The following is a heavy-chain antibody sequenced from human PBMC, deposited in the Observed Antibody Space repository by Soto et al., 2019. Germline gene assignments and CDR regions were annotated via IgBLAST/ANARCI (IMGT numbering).Heavy chain of an antibody. D-gene: IGHD3-22*01. V-gene: IGHV3-23*01. J-gene: IGHJ4*02. CDR3: XXXRYLDHDSRGYLFDN. CDR1: GFTFNIYA. CDR2: ISRYGDFT. Sequence: EVQLLESGGDLIQPGGSLRLSCAASGFTFNIYAMTWVRQAPGKGLEWVSAISRYGDFTYYADSVEGRFTISRDNSKXXXXXXXXXXXXXXXXXXXXXXXRYLDHDSRGYLFDNWGQGTLVTVSS.